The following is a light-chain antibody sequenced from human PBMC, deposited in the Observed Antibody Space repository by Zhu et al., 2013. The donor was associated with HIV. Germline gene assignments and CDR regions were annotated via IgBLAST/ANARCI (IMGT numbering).Light chain of an antibody. CDR2: AAS. J-gene: IGKJ1*01. V-gene: IGKV3-15*01. CDR1: QSVSIN. Sequence: EIVMTQSPANLSVSPGEGASLSCRASQSVSINLAWYQQKPGQAPRLLIYAASTGATGVPARFSGSGSGTEFTLTISSLQSEDFGVYYCQKYHDWPWTFGQGTKVE. CDR3: QKYHDWPWT.